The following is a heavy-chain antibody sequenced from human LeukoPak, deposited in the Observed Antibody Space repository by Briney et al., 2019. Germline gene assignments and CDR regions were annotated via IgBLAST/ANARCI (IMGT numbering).Heavy chain of an antibody. CDR3: AGDEKGTCSSASCLSALDY. Sequence: ASVKVSCKASGYTFTSRDINWLRQASGQGLEWMGWVTPGSGNTTYAQKFQGRVTMTRDTSISTVYMELSGLRSDDTATYYCAGDEKGTCSSASCLSALDYWGQGTPVTVSA. D-gene: IGHD2-2*01. CDR2: VTPGSGNT. V-gene: IGHV1-8*01. CDR1: GYTFTSRD. J-gene: IGHJ4*02.